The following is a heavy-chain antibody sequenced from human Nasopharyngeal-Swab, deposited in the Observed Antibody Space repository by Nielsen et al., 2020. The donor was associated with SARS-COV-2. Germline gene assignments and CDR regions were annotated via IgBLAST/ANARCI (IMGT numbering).Heavy chain of an antibody. Sequence: WIRQPPGKGLEWIGSIYYSGSTYYNPSLKSRVTISVDTSKNQFSLKLSSVTAADTAVYYCVRFSVAGNYFDYWGQGTLVTVSS. J-gene: IGHJ4*02. CDR2: IYYSGST. V-gene: IGHV4-39*01. CDR3: VRFSVAGNYFDY. D-gene: IGHD6-19*01.